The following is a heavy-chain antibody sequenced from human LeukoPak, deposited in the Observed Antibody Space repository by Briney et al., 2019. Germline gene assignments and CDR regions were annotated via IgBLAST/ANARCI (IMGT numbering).Heavy chain of an antibody. CDR3: ARDRGAMVRGVPPGDY. Sequence: ASVKVSCKTSWYTLPTHYMHWGRQAPGQGLEGMGIINPSGGSAYYAQTFQGRVTMTRDTSTNTVYMELSSLRSADTAFYYCARDRGAMVRGVPPGDYWGQGTLVTVSS. J-gene: IGHJ4*02. D-gene: IGHD3-10*01. V-gene: IGHV1-46*01. CDR2: INPSGGSA. CDR1: WYTLPTHY.